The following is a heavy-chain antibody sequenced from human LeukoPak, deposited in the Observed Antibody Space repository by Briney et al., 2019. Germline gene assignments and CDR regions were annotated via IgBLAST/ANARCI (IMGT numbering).Heavy chain of an antibody. CDR1: GGSISSSSYY. CDR2: IYYSGST. Sequence: SETLSLTCTVSGGSISSSSYYWGWIRQPPGKGLEWIGSIYYSGSTYYNPSLKSRVTISVDTSKNQFSLKLSSVTAADTAVYYCARVRRVAGPPHIGYWGQGTLVTVSS. D-gene: IGHD6-19*01. J-gene: IGHJ4*02. V-gene: IGHV4-39*07. CDR3: ARVRRVAGPPHIGY.